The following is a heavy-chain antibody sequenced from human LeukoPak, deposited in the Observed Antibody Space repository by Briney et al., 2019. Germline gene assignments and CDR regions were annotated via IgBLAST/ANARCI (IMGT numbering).Heavy chain of an antibody. D-gene: IGHD6-13*01. CDR1: GYTFTSYG. Sequence: ASVKVSCKASGYTFTSYGISWVRQAPGQGLEWMGWISAYNGNTNYAQKLQGRVTMTTDTSTSTAYMELRSLRSDDTAVYYCARDPFSSSWPEYFDYWGQGTLVTVSS. CDR3: ARDPFSSSWPEYFDY. J-gene: IGHJ4*02. V-gene: IGHV1-18*01. CDR2: ISAYNGNT.